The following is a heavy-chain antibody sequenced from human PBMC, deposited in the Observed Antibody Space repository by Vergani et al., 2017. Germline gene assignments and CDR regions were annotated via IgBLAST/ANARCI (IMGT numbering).Heavy chain of an antibody. V-gene: IGHV3-33*06. D-gene: IGHD3-22*01. CDR2: IWYDGSNK. J-gene: IGHJ4*02. CDR3: AKGGDYYDAYFDY. CDR1: GFTFSSYG. Sequence: QVQLVESGGGVVQPGRSLRLSCAASGFTFSSYGMHWVRQAPGKGLEWVAVIWYDGSNKYYADSVKGRFTISRDNSKNTLYLQMNSLRAEDTAVYYCAKGGDYYDAYFDYWGQGTLVTVSS.